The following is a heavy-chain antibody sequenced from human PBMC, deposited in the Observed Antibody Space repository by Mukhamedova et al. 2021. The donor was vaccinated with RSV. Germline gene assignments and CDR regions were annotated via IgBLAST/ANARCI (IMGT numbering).Heavy chain of an antibody. Sequence: VRQAPGKGLEWMGTIDPSDSYTNYNPSFRGYVVISTDNSLSTAYLQWSSLEASDTAMYYCAKYRNYCSNPNCAGAFDYWGQGTLV. CDR2: IDPSDSYT. V-gene: IGHV5-10-1*01. CDR3: AKYRNYCSNPNCAGAFDY. J-gene: IGHJ4*02. D-gene: IGHD2-8*01.